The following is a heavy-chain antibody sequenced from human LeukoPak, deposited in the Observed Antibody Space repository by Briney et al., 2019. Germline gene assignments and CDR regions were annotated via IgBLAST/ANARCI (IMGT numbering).Heavy chain of an antibody. V-gene: IGHV3-23*01. J-gene: IGHJ4*02. CDR2: ISGSGGST. D-gene: IGHD6-13*01. CDR3: AKSGNTDGYGSWDYFDY. Sequence: PGGSLRLSCTSSGFTFSSYAMSWVRQAPGKGLEWVSAISGSGGSTYYADSVKGRFTISRDNSKNTLYLQMNSLRAEDTAVYYCAKSGNTDGYGSWDYFDYWGQGTLVTVSS. CDR1: GFTFSSYA.